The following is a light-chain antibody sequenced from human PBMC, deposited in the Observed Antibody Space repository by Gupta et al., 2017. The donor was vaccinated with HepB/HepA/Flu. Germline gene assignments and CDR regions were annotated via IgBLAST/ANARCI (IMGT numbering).Light chain of an antibody. CDR2: DKN. J-gene: IGLJ3*02. CDR3: NSRDSSGDHVV. Sequence: SSELTQDPAVSVALGQTVRITCQGDSLRSYYASWYQQKPGQAPVLVIYDKNNRPSGTPDRFSGSSSGNTVSLTITGAQAEDEADYYCNSRDSSGDHVVFGGGTKLTVL. CDR1: SLRSYY. V-gene: IGLV3-19*01.